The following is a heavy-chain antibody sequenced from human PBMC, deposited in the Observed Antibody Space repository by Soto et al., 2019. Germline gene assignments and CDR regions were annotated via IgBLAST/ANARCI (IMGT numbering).Heavy chain of an antibody. V-gene: IGHV3-7*01. CDR3: GRDLEAAGPPGY. J-gene: IGHJ4*02. D-gene: IGHD6-13*01. Sequence: EVQLVGSGGGLVQPGGSLRLSCAASGFTFSSYWMDWVRQAPGQGLEWVANIKQDGSEKYYVDSVKGRFTISRDNAKNSLYLQMNSLRAEDTAVYYCGRDLEAAGPPGYWGQGTLVTVSS. CDR1: GFTFSSYW. CDR2: IKQDGSEK.